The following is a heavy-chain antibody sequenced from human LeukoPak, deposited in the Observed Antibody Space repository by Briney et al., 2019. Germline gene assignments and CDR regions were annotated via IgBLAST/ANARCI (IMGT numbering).Heavy chain of an antibody. D-gene: IGHD3-10*01. CDR1: GFTFSSYA. V-gene: IGHV3-23*01. CDR2: ISGTDDRT. J-gene: IGHJ6*03. Sequence: PGGSLRLSCAASGFTFSSYAMGWVRQAPGKGLEWVSGISGTDDRTFHADSVKGRFTISRDHSKSTVDLQMDSLGGADTAVYYCARSPTYYYMDVWGKGTTVTVSS. CDR3: ARSPTYYYMDV.